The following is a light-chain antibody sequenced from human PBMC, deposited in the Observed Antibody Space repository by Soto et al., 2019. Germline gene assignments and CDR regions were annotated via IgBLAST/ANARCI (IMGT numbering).Light chain of an antibody. Sequence: QSALTQPASVSGSPGQSITISCTGTSSDVGGYNHVSWYQQHPGKAPKLMIYEVSNRPSGVSNRFSGSKSGNTASLTISGLQAEDEADYYCSSYTRSSTLVFGGGTKLTVL. CDR3: SSYTRSSTLV. CDR2: EVS. CDR1: SSDVGGYNH. V-gene: IGLV2-14*01. J-gene: IGLJ2*01.